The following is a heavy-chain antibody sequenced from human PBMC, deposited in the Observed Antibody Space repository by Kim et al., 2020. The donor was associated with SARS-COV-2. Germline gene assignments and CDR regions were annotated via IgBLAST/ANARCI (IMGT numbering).Heavy chain of an antibody. CDR3: ARPKAFYGGFDY. V-gene: IGHV5-51*01. D-gene: IGHD3-3*02. Sequence: RYSPSFQGQVTISADKSISTAYLQWSSLKASDTAMYYCARPKAFYGGFDYWGQGTLVTVSS. J-gene: IGHJ4*02.